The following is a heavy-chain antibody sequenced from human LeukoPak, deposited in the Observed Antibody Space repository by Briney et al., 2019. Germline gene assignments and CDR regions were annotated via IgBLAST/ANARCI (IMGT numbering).Heavy chain of an antibody. V-gene: IGHV3-48*03. CDR3: ARDRARALDY. D-gene: IGHD3-10*01. CDR1: GFTFSSYE. J-gene: IGHJ4*02. Sequence: PGGSLRLSCAASGFTFSSYEMNWVRQAPGKGLEWVSYISSSGSTIYYADSVKGRFTISRDSAKNSLYLQMNSLRAEDTAVYYCARDRARALDYWGQGTLVTVSS. CDR2: ISSSGSTI.